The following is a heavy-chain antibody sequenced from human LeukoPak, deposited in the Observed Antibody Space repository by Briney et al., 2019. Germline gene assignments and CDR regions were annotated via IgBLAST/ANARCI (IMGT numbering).Heavy chain of an antibody. Sequence: SETLSLTCTVSGGSIRSGSFYWTWIRQHPGKGLEWIGYIYYSGTTYYNPSLKSRVSISIDTSKNQFALKLSSVTAADTAVYYCARDQAVADTNWFDPWGQGTLVTVSS. J-gene: IGHJ5*02. CDR3: ARDQAVADTNWFDP. CDR2: IYYSGTT. CDR1: GGSIRSGSFY. D-gene: IGHD6-19*01. V-gene: IGHV4-31*03.